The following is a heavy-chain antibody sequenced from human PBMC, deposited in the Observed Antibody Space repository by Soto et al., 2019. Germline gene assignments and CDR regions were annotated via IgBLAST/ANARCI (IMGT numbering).Heavy chain of an antibody. J-gene: IGHJ6*03. Sequence: EVQLAESGGGLAQPGGSLRLSCAASGFTLSGYAMDWVRQAPGKGLEYVSGISSNGVGTYYANSVQGRFTISRDNSKNTEYIQMGSLRPDEMDVYCCASRARTDPYYMDVWGKGTTVTGSS. V-gene: IGHV3-64*01. CDR1: GFTLSGYA. CDR3: ASRARTDPYYMDV. CDR2: ISSNGVGT.